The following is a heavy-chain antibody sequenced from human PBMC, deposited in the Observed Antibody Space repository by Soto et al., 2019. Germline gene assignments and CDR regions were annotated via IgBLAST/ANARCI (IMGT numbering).Heavy chain of an antibody. V-gene: IGHV3-74*01. CDR3: ARGGSTSPNGMDV. Sequence: PGGSLRLSCAASGFTFSSYRMHWVRQAPGKGLVWVSRINSDGSSTNYADSVKGRFTISRDNAKNTLYLKMNSLRTDDTAVYYCARGGSTSPNGMDVWGQGTTVTVSS. J-gene: IGHJ6*02. CDR2: INSDGSST. CDR1: GFTFSSYR. D-gene: IGHD2-2*01.